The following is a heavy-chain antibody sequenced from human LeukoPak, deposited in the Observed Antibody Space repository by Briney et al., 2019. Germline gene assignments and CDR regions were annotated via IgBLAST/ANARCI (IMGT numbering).Heavy chain of an antibody. CDR3: ARDSDYRVLGGAFDI. V-gene: IGHV1-2*02. D-gene: IGHD4-11*01. CDR1: GYTFTGYY. Sequence: ASVKVSCKASGYTFTGYYMHWVRQAPGQGLEWMGWINPNSGGTNYAQKFQGRVTMTRDTSISTAYMELSRLRSDDTAVYYCARDSDYRVLGGAFDIWGQGTMVTVSS. J-gene: IGHJ3*02. CDR2: INPNSGGT.